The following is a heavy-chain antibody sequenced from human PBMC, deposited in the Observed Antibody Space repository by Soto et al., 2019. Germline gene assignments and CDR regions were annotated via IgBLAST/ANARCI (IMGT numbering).Heavy chain of an antibody. CDR1: GYTLTELS. Sequence: ASVKVSCKVSGYTLTELSMHWVRQAPGKGLEWMGGFDPEDGETIYAQKFQGRVTMTEDTSTDTAYMELSSLRSEDTAVYYCATRVNDYGDYLKPLDYFDYWGQGTLVTVSS. D-gene: IGHD4-17*01. V-gene: IGHV1-24*01. CDR3: ATRVNDYGDYLKPLDYFDY. J-gene: IGHJ4*02. CDR2: FDPEDGET.